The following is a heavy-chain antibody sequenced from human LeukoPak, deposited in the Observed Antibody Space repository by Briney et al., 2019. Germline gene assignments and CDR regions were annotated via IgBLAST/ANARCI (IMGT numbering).Heavy chain of an antibody. Sequence: GGSLRLSCAASGFTFSSNYMSWVRHAPGKGLVWVSRISDDGSYTINVDSVKDRFTISRDNVNNMLYLHMNSLRAEDTAVYYCASFGISWRSSYWGQGTLVTVSS. D-gene: IGHD2-21*01. CDR3: ASFGISWRSSY. CDR2: ISDDGSYT. V-gene: IGHV3-74*01. J-gene: IGHJ4*02. CDR1: GFTFSSNY.